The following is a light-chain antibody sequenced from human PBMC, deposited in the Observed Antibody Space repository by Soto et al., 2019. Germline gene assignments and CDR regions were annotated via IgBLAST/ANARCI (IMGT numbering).Light chain of an antibody. CDR2: AAS. CDR3: QQSYSTTWT. J-gene: IGKJ1*01. Sequence: DIQMTQSPSSLSASVGDRVTITCRASQSISSYLNWYQQTRGKAPKIXIYAASSLQSGVPSRFSGSGSGTDFTLTISSLQPEDFATDYCQQSYSTTWTFGQGTKVDIK. CDR1: QSISSY. V-gene: IGKV1-39*01.